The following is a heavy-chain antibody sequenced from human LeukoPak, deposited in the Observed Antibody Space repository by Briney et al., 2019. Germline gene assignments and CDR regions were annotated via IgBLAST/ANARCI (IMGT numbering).Heavy chain of an antibody. D-gene: IGHD2-15*01. CDR1: GGSIGSYY. CDR2: IYYSGSA. V-gene: IGHV4-59*01. J-gene: IGHJ6*02. CDR3: ARAPGGWSMDV. Sequence: SETLSLTCTVSGGSIGSYYWSWIRQPPGRGLEWIGYIYYSGSANYNPSLKSRVTISVDTSKNQFSLKLSSVTAADTAVYYYARAPGGWSMDVWGQGTTVTVSS.